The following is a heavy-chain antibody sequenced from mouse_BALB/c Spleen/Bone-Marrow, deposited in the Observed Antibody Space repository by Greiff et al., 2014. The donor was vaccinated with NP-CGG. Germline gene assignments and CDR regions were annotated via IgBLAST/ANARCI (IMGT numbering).Heavy chain of an antibody. Sequence: VQLQQSGAELARPGASVKLSCKASGYTFTSHWMHWVKQRPGQGLEWIGAIYPGDGDTRYTQKFKGKAALTADKSSSTAYMQLSSLASEDSAVYYCARDEHYFDYWGQGTTLTVSS. CDR1: GYTFTSHW. V-gene: IGHV1-87*01. J-gene: IGHJ2*01. CDR3: ARDEHYFDY. CDR2: IYPGDGDT.